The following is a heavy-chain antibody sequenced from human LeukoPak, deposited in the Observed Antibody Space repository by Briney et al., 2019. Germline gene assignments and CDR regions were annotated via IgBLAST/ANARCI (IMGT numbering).Heavy chain of an antibody. V-gene: IGHV4-61*01. Sequence: PSETLSLTCTVSGASVSNASYYWSWIRRPPGKGLDWIGYVYYSGSTNYSPSLKSRVTVSVDTSKNQFSLKLTSVTAADTAVYYCARVRYGSGSYYFDNWGQGTLVTVSS. J-gene: IGHJ4*02. CDR3: ARVRYGSGSYYFDN. CDR2: VYYSGST. CDR1: GASVSNASYY. D-gene: IGHD3-10*01.